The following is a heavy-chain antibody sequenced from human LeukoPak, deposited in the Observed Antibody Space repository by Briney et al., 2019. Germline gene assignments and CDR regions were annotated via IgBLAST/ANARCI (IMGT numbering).Heavy chain of an antibody. CDR1: GFTFSSYW. V-gene: IGHV3-7*01. CDR2: VKQDGSEK. Sequence: HPGGSLRLSCAASGFTFSSYWMSWVRQAPGKGLEWVANVKQDGSEKYYVDSVKGRFTISRDNAKNSLYLQMNSLRAEDTAVSYCASAHVWGRTRYYFDYWGQGTLVTVSS. J-gene: IGHJ4*02. CDR3: ASAHVWGRTRYYFDY. D-gene: IGHD3-16*01.